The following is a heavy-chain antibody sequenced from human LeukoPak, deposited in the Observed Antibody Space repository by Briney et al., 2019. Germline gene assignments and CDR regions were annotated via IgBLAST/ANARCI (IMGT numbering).Heavy chain of an antibody. CDR3: AREPGIAAAGTGNWFDP. CDR2: ISAYNGNT. V-gene: IGHV1-18*01. CDR1: GYTFTSYG. Sequence: ASVKVSCKASGYTFTSYGISWVRQAPGQGLEWMGWISAYNGNTNYAQKHQGRVTMTTDTSTSTAYMELGSLRSDDTAVYYCAREPGIAAAGTGNWFDPWGQGTLVTVSS. J-gene: IGHJ5*02. D-gene: IGHD6-13*01.